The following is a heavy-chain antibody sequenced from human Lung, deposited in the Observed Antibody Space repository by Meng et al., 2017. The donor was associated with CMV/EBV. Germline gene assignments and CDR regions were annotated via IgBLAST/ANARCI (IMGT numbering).Heavy chain of an antibody. CDR1: GFTFGDYA. CDR3: TRVGTYYYDSSGYDLREEGYFDY. CDR2: IRSKAYGGTT. J-gene: IGHJ4*02. Sequence: GGSXRLXCTASGFTFGDYAMSWVRQAPGKGLEWVGFIRSKAYGGTTEYAASVKGRFTISRDDSKSIAYLQMNSLKTEDTAVYYCTRVGTYYYDSSGYDLREEGYFDYXGQGXLVTGS. V-gene: IGHV3-49*04. D-gene: IGHD3-22*01.